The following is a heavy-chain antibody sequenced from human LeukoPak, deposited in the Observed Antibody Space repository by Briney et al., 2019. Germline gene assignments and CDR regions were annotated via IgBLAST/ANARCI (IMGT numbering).Heavy chain of an antibody. V-gene: IGHV1-18*01. D-gene: IGHD3-10*01. CDR2: ISAYNGNT. J-gene: IGHJ6*02. Sequence: ASVKVSCKASGYTFTSYGISWVRQAPGQGLEWMGWISAYNGNTNYAQKLQGRVTMTTDTSTSTAYMELRSLRSDDTAVYYCAKFVGYGSGSYPSQDYYYYGMDVWGQGTTVTVSS. CDR3: AKFVGYGSGSYPSQDYYYYGMDV. CDR1: GYTFTSYG.